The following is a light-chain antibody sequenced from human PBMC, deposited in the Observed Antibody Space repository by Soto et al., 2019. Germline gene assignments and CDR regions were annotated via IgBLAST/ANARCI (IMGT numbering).Light chain of an antibody. J-gene: IGKJ4*01. Sequence: EIVMTQSPATLSVSPGERATLSCRASQSVSSNLAWYQQKPGQAPRLLIYGASTRATGIPARFSGSGSGTEFTLTISSLQSEDFAVYSCQQYNNWPPLTFGGGTNVEIK. CDR2: GAS. CDR1: QSVSSN. CDR3: QQYNNWPPLT. V-gene: IGKV3-15*01.